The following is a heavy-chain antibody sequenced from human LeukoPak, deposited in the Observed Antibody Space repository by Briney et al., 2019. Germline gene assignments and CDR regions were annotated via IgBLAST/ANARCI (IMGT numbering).Heavy chain of an antibody. V-gene: IGHV3-23*01. CDR2: VSTSGGVA. CDR1: GFTFNNYA. Sequence: PGGSLRLSCAASGFTFNNYAMSWVRQAPGKGLEWVSAVSTSGGVAYYADSVKGRFTISRDNSKNTLYLQMNSPRAEDTAVYYCARQVGYCSDGNCYFDYWGQGTLVTVSS. J-gene: IGHJ4*02. CDR3: ARQVGYCSDGNCYFDY. D-gene: IGHD2-15*01.